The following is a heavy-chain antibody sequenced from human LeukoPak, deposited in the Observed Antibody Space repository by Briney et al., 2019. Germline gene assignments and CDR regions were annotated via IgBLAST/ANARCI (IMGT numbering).Heavy chain of an antibody. CDR2: MSNDGSFT. D-gene: IGHD7-27*01. CDR1: GFTFSADW. Sequence: GGSLRLSCVGPGFTFSADWMGWVRQAPGQGLEYVSHMSNDGSFTVYADSVKGRFTISRENAKTTVSLQMNSLRAEDTAVDYCARDNWGSFDYWGQGVLITVSS. V-gene: IGHV3-74*01. J-gene: IGHJ4*02. CDR3: ARDNWGSFDY.